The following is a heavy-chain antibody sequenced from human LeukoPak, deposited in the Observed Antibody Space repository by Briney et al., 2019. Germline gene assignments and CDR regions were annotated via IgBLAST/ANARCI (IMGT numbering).Heavy chain of an antibody. CDR2: IYPSGST. J-gene: IGHJ4*02. D-gene: IGHD6-13*01. CDR1: GGSINNYY. CDR3: AREEITAAGRSLDY. V-gene: IGHV4-4*07. Sequence: SSETLSLTCTVSGGSINNYYWSWIRQPAGKGLEWIGRIYPSGSTNDNPALKSRVTMSVDTSKNQFSLKLTSVSAADTAVYYCAREEITAAGRSLDYRGQGTLVTVSS.